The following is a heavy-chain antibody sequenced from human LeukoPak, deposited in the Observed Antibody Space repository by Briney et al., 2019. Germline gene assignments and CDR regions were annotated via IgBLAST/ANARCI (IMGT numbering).Heavy chain of an antibody. J-gene: IGHJ3*02. CDR2: INPNSGGT. CDR3: ARAQDIVVVPAAVYAFDI. D-gene: IGHD2-2*01. CDR1: GYTFTGYY. Sequence: ASVKVSCKASGYTFTGYYMHWVRQAPGQGLEWMGWINPNSGGTNYAQKFQGRVTMTRDTSISTAYMDLSRLRSDDTAVYYCARAQDIVVVPAAVYAFDIWGQGTMVTVSS. V-gene: IGHV1-2*02.